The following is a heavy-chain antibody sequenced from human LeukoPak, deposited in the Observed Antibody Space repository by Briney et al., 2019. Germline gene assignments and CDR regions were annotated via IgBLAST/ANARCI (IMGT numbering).Heavy chain of an antibody. J-gene: IGHJ4*02. Sequence: SETLSLTCAVSGGPISSGGYSWSWIRQPPGKGLEWIGYIYHSGSTYYNPSLKSRVTISVDTSKNQFSLKLSSVTAADTAVYYCARQLGSSWYVGYWGQGTLVTVSS. CDR3: ARQLGSSWYVGY. CDR2: IYHSGST. CDR1: GGPISSGGYS. D-gene: IGHD6-13*01. V-gene: IGHV4-30-2*01.